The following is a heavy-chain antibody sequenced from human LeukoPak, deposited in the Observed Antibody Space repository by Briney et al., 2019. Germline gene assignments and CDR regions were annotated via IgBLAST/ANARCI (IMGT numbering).Heavy chain of an antibody. J-gene: IGHJ4*02. CDR3: ASGVYIAAAQYAY. Sequence: TSETLSLTCTVSGGSISSYYWSWIRQPPGKGLEWIGYIYYSGTTNYNPSLKSRVTISVDTSKNQFSLKLSSVTAADTAVYYCASGVYIAAAQYAYWGQGTLVTVSS. CDR2: IYYSGTT. V-gene: IGHV4-59*01. D-gene: IGHD6-13*01. CDR1: GGSISSYY.